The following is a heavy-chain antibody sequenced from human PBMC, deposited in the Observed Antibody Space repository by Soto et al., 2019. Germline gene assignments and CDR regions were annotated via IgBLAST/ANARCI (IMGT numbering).Heavy chain of an antibody. Sequence: QVQLVQSGAEVKKPGSSVKVSCKASAATFSSYAITWVRQAPGQGLAWMGGTIPIFGTANSAQKSQGRVTITPDESTSTAYMELVSLRSEDTAVYYCARDLGGRFGGMDVWGQGTTVTVSS. CDR3: ARDLGGRFGGMDV. J-gene: IGHJ6*02. CDR2: TIPIFGTA. V-gene: IGHV1-69*01. D-gene: IGHD2-15*01. CDR1: AATFSSYA.